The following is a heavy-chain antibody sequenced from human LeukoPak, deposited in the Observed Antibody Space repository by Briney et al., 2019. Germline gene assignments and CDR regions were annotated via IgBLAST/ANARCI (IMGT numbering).Heavy chain of an antibody. CDR3: AKHLWRDLVWFGEGYYFGY. V-gene: IGHV3-23*01. D-gene: IGHD3-10*01. J-gene: IGHJ4*02. CDR1: GFPFTNYA. CDR2: ISGDGGTT. Sequence: GGSLRLSCAASGFPFTNYALSWVRQAPGKGLECVSVISGDGGTTFYADSVKGRFTISRDNSKNTLYLQMNSLRAEDTAVYYCAKHLWRDLVWFGEGYYFGYWGQGTLVTVSS.